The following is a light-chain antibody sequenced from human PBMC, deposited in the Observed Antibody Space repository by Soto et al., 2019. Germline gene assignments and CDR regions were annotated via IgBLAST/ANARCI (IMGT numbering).Light chain of an antibody. Sequence: FMLTQPHSVSESPGKTVTISCTRSSGSIASNYVQWYQQRPGSAPTTVIYEDNQRPSGVPDRFSGSIDSSSISASLTISGMKTEDEADYYCQSYDSTIEVFGGGTKLTVL. J-gene: IGLJ2*01. CDR2: EDN. V-gene: IGLV6-57*04. CDR3: QSYDSTIEV. CDR1: SGSIASNY.